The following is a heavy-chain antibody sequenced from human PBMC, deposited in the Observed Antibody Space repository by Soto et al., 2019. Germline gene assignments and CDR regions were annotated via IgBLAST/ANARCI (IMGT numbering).Heavy chain of an antibody. J-gene: IGHJ4*02. CDR1: VYTFTDYY. D-gene: IGHD3-10*01. Sequence: QVQLMQSGAEVKKTGASVKVSCKASVYTFTDYYMHWVRQAPGQVLEWMGWINTNSGDTTYGQKFQGRVTLTRDTSIRTVYMELSRLESDDTALFYCARWTLLRGVSAATHEYWGQGTLVTGSS. CDR2: INTNSGDT. V-gene: IGHV1-2*02. CDR3: ARWTLLRGVSAATHEY.